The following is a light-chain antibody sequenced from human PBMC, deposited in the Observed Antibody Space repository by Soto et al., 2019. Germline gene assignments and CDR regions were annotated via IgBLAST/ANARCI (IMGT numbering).Light chain of an antibody. CDR2: DAS. Sequence: EIVLTQSPATLSLSPGERATLSCRASQSVRSYLAWYQQKPGQAPRLLVYDASNRATGIPARFSGSGSGTDFTLTISSLETEDFAVYYCQQRSNWPLVTFGPGTRVDVK. V-gene: IGKV3-11*01. CDR1: QSVRSY. CDR3: QQRSNWPLVT. J-gene: IGKJ3*01.